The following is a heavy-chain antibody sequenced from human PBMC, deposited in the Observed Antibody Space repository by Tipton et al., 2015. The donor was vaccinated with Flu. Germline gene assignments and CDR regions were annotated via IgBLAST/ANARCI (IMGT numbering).Heavy chain of an antibody. D-gene: IGHD5-12*01. CDR2: IYTSGST. J-gene: IGHJ4*02. CDR3: ARGGYSGYDRYYFDY. Sequence: TLSLTCTVSGGSISSYYWSWIRQPAGKGLEWIGRIYTSGSTNYSPSLKSRVTMSVDTSKNQFSLKLSSVTAADTAVYYCARGGYSGYDRYYFDYWGQGTLVTVSS. CDR1: GGSISSYY. V-gene: IGHV4-4*07.